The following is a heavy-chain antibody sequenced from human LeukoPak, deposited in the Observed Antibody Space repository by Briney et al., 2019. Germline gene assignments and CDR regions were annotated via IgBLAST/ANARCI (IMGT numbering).Heavy chain of an antibody. V-gene: IGHV4-59*01. J-gene: IGHJ5*02. CDR3: ARGDLAYCGGDCYSVWFDP. D-gene: IGHD2-21*01. CDR1: GGSISSYY. CDR2: IYYSGST. Sequence: SETLSLTCTVSGGSISSYYWSWIRQPPGKGLEWIGYIYYSGSTNYNPSIKSRVTISVDTSKNQFSLTLSSVTAADTAVYYCARGDLAYCGGDCYSVWFDPWGQGTLVTVSS.